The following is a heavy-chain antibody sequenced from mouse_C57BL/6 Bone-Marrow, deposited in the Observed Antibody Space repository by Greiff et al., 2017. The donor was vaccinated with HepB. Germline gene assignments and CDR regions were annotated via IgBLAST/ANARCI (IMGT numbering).Heavy chain of an antibody. Sequence: EVQGVESGGGLVQPGGSLKLSCAASGFTFSDYGMAWVRQAPRKGPEWVAFISNLAYSIYYADTVTGRFTISRENAKNTLYLEMSSLRSEDTAMYYCARQDRGYFDVWGTGTTVTVSS. J-gene: IGHJ1*03. CDR1: GFTFSDYG. V-gene: IGHV5-15*01. CDR3: ARQDRGYFDV. CDR2: ISNLAYSI.